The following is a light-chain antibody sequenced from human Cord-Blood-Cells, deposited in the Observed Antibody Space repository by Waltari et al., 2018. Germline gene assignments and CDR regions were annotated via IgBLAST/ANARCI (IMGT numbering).Light chain of an antibody. J-gene: IGLJ1*01. CDR1: RSDVGGYNY. CDR3: STYTSSSTLYV. V-gene: IGLV2-14*01. Sequence: QSALTQPASVSGSPGQSITISCTGTRSDVGGYNYVSWYQQHPGKAPKLMIYEVSTRPSGVSNRFSGSKSGNTASLTISGLQAEDEADYYCSTYTSSSTLYVFGTGTKVTVL. CDR2: EVS.